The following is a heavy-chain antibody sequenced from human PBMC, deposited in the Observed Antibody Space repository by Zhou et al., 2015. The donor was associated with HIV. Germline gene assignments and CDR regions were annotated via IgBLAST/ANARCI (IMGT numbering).Heavy chain of an antibody. V-gene: IGHV1-2*06. J-gene: IGHJ4*02. CDR2: INPSTGGT. CDR1: TETGVNYY. CDR3: VQQFESGAKVGYDV. D-gene: IGHD1-26*01. Sequence: MQLLQSAAEMTEPGTSVRVSCETSTETGVNYYTHWVRQVPGEGLEWMGRINPSTGGTSYGKKFDRRMKLTLGTLITTSHMDLSHLRAGDTAMYYCVQQFESGAKVGYDVWGQGTLITVS.